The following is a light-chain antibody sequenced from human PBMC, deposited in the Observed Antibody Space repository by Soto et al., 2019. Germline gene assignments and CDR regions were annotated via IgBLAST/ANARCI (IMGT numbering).Light chain of an antibody. CDR1: QRINKW. V-gene: IGKV1-5*01. Sequence: DIQMTQSPSTLSGSIVDRVTITFRASQRINKWLAWHQQKPGKAPKLLIYDASSLESGVPSRFSGSGSGTEFTLTISSLQPDDFATYYCQQSYSTPATFGQGTKVDIK. CDR2: DAS. CDR3: QQSYSTPAT. J-gene: IGKJ1*01.